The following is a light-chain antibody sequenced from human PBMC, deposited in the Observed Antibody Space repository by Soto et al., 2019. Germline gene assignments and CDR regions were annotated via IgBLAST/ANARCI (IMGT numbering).Light chain of an antibody. Sequence: EIVLTQSPGTLSLSPGERATLSCRASQSLSSVYLAWYQQKPGQSPRLLIYGASSRATGIPDRFSGSGSGTDFTLTISRLEPEDFAVYYCQQFATSPLTFGGGTKVEIK. CDR3: QQFATSPLT. V-gene: IGKV3-20*01. J-gene: IGKJ4*01. CDR2: GAS. CDR1: QSLSSVY.